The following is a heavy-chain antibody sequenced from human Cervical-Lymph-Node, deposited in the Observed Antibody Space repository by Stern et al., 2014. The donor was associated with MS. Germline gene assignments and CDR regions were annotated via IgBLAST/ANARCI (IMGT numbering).Heavy chain of an antibody. D-gene: IGHD4-23*01. V-gene: IGHV1-2*06. CDR2: INPHSGDT. CDR3: ARGRERGGNSAFDH. Sequence: DQLVESGAEVKKPGASVTVSCTASGYTFTDYYLHWVRQAPGQGLEWMGRINPHSGDTTYAQNFQGRVTLTWDTSISTAYMEVSGLRSDDTAVFYCARGRERGGNSAFDHWGQGTLVTVYS. J-gene: IGHJ4*02. CDR1: GYTFTDYY.